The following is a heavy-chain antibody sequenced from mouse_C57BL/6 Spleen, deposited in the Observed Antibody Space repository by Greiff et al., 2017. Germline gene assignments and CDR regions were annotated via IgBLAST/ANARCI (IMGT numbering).Heavy chain of an antibody. J-gene: IGHJ4*01. Sequence: QVQLKESGPELVKPGASVKISCKASGYSFTSYYIHWVKQRPGQGLEWIGWIYPGSGNTKYNEKFKGKATLTADTSSSTAYMQLSSLTSEDSAVYYCARVPLRNYAMGYWGQVTTVTVSS. CDR2: IYPGSGNT. D-gene: IGHD6-1*01. CDR1: GYSFTSYY. CDR3: ARVPLRNYAMGY. V-gene: IGHV1-66*01.